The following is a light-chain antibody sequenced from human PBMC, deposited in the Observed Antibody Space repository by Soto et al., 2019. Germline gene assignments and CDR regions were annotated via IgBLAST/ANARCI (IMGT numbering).Light chain of an antibody. CDR1: QSITSY. CDR2: AAS. V-gene: IGKV1-39*01. CDR3: EQSYSTPWT. J-gene: IGKJ1*01. Sequence: DIQMTQSPSSLSASVGDRVTITCRASQSITSYLNWYQQKPGKAPKLLIYAASSLQSGVQSRFSGSGSGTDFTLTIRSLQPEDFATYYCEQSYSTPWTFGQGTKVDI.